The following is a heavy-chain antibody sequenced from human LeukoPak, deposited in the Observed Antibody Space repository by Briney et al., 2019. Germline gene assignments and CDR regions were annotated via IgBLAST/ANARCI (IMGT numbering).Heavy chain of an antibody. CDR3: AKDAWLGSDYFDY. J-gene: IGHJ4*02. V-gene: IGHV3-30*18. Sequence: GRSLRLSCAASGFTFSSYGMHWVRQAPGKGLEWVAVISYDGSNKYYADSVKGRFTISRDNSKNTLYLQMNSLRAEDTTVYYCAKDAWLGSDYFDYWGQGTLVTVSS. CDR2: ISYDGSNK. CDR1: GFTFSSYG. D-gene: IGHD1-26*01.